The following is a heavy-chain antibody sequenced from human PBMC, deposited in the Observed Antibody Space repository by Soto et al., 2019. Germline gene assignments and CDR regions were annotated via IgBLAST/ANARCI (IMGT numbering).Heavy chain of an antibody. Sequence: PSETLSLTCTDSAASFSKYYWTWIRQPPGKGLEWIGCIYFNGNTKYNPSLEGRLTISIDTSKKEFSLKLTSVTAADAAVYYCASVTFGGIVLAHWGQGTLVTVSS. V-gene: IGHV4-59*01. CDR3: ASVTFGGIVLAH. D-gene: IGHD3-16*01. CDR1: AASFSKYY. CDR2: IYFNGNT. J-gene: IGHJ4*02.